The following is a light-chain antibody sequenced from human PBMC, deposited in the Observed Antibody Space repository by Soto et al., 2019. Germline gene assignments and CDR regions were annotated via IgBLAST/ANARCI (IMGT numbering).Light chain of an antibody. V-gene: IGLV2-14*01. J-gene: IGLJ1*01. CDR2: DVS. CDR1: SSDVGGYNH. Sequence: QSALTQPASVSGSPGQSITISCTGTSSDVGGYNHVSWYQQHPGKAPKLMIYDVSNRPSGVSNRFSGSKSGNTASLTISGLQAEDEADYYCSSYTSSSTLYVFGTGTKLTVL. CDR3: SSYTSSSTLYV.